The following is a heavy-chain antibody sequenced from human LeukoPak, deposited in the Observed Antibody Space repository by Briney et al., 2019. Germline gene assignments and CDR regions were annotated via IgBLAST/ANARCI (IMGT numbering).Heavy chain of an antibody. CDR3: ARGFRDIVATIATGYYYGMDV. J-gene: IGHJ6*02. Sequence: ASVKVSCKAAGYTFTNYYMHWVRPAPGQGLEWMGIINPSGGSTSYARKFQGRVTMTRDTPTSTGYMELSGLRSDDTGVYCCARGFRDIVATIATGYYYGMDVWGQGTTVTVSS. CDR1: GYTFTNYY. V-gene: IGHV1-46*01. D-gene: IGHD5-12*01. CDR2: INPSGGST.